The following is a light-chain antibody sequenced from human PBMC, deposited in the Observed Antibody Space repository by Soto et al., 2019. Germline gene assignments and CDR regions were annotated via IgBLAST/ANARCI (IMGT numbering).Light chain of an antibody. Sequence: EIVMTQSPATLSVSPGERATLSCRASQSINNNLAWYQQKRGQGPKLLIYVASSRTIGNPAMFSGSGSGTGFTLTISSLQSEDFAIYSCQQYNDWPLTFGGGTKVEIK. CDR1: QSINNN. CDR2: VAS. J-gene: IGKJ4*01. CDR3: QQYNDWPLT. V-gene: IGKV3-15*01.